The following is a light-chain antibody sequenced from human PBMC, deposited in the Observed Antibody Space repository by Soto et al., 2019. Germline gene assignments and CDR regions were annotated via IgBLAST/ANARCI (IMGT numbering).Light chain of an antibody. CDR1: QSINTW. J-gene: IGKJ1*01. CDR2: DAS. CDR3: QQCHGNLGT. Sequence: DLQMTQSPSTLSASVGDRVTITCRASQSINTWLAWYQQKAGKAPKLLIYDASTLESGVPSRFSGSKSGTDISLTISSLQPDDFATYYCQQCHGNLGTFGQGTKVEIK. V-gene: IGKV1-5*01.